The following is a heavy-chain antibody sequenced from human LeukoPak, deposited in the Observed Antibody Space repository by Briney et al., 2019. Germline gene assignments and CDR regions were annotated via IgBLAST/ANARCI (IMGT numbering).Heavy chain of an antibody. D-gene: IGHD2-8*02. V-gene: IGHV4-39*07. CDR2: IYYSGST. J-gene: IGHJ4*02. Sequence: SETLSLTCTVSGGSISSYYWGWIRQPPGKGLEWIGSIYYSGSTYYNPSLKSRVTISVDTSKNQFSLKLSSVTAADTAVYYCCLSPWSLFDYWGQGTLVTVSS. CDR1: GGSISSYY. CDR3: CLSPWSLFDY.